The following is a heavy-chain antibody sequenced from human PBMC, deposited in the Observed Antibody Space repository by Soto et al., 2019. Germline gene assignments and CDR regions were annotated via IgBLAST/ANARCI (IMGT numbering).Heavy chain of an antibody. V-gene: IGHV1-69*02. D-gene: IGHD2-2*01. CDR3: ARAGVVPAAALDY. J-gene: IGHJ4*02. Sequence: QVQLVQSGAEVKKPGSSVKVSCKASGGTFSSYTISWVRQAPGQGLEWMGRIIPILGIANYAQKFQGRVTXTXDXXTSTAYMERSSLRSEDTAVYYCARAGVVPAAALDYWGQGALVTVSS. CDR2: IIPILGIA. CDR1: GGTFSSYT.